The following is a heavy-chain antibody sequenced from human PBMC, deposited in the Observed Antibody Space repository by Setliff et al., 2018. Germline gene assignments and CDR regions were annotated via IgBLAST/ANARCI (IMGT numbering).Heavy chain of an antibody. V-gene: IGHV1-2*02. Sequence: ASVKVSCKASGYTFTAYSLHWVRQAPGQGLEWMGWINPNSADTNYAQRFQGRFTMTRDTSISTAYMELSSLKSDDTAVYYCVVVGATRENHYYFTDVWGKGTTVTVSS. CDR1: GYTFTAYS. D-gene: IGHD1-26*01. CDR3: VVVGATRENHYYFTDV. CDR2: INPNSADT. J-gene: IGHJ6*03.